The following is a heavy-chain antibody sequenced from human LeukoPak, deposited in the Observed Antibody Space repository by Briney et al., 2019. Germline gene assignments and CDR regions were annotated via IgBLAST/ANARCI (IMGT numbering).Heavy chain of an antibody. CDR1: GYTFTSYG. CDR3: ARGRRGQLLSGFDY. V-gene: IGHV1-18*04. CDR2: ISAYNGNT. J-gene: IGHJ4*02. D-gene: IGHD2-2*01. Sequence: ASVKVSCKASGYTFTSYGISWVRQAPGQGLEWMGWISAYNGNTNYAQKLQGRVTMTTDTSTSTAYMELRSLRSVDTAVYYCARGRRGQLLSGFDYWGQGTLVTVSS.